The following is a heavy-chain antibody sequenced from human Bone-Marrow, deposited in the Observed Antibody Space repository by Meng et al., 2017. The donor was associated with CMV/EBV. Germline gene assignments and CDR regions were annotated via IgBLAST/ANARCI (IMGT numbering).Heavy chain of an antibody. CDR1: GFTFASYE. J-gene: IGHJ6*02. D-gene: IGHD3-3*01. Sequence: GESLKISCVASGFTFASYEMHWVRQAPGKGLEWLSYINSGGDSIYYADSVKGRLTISRDNAKNSLYLQKNSLRAEDTAVYYCAREWYYDFWSGSFFYYGLDVWGQGTTVTVSS. V-gene: IGHV3-48*03. CDR2: INSGGDSI. CDR3: AREWYYDFWSGSFFYYGLDV.